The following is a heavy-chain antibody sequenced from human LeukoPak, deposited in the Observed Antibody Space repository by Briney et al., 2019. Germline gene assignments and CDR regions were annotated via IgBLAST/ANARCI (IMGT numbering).Heavy chain of an antibody. J-gene: IGHJ6*02. D-gene: IGHD4-23*01. CDR2: ISGSGGST. Sequence: GGSLRLSCAASGFTFSCYAMSWVRQAPGKGLEWVSAISGSGGSTYYADSVKGRFTISRDNSKNTLYLQMNSLRAEDTAVYYCARVQNDYGGNAYYYYGMDVWGQGTTVTVSS. CDR3: ARVQNDYGGNAYYYYGMDV. CDR1: GFTFSCYA. V-gene: IGHV3-23*01.